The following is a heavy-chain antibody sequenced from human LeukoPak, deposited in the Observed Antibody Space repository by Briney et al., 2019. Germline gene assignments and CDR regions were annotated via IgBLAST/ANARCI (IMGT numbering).Heavy chain of an antibody. CDR2: INTDGTVT. D-gene: IGHD6-19*01. V-gene: IGHV3-74*01. CDR3: ATKQWLAPPPDS. Sequence: GGSLRLSCAVSGFTVSKYWMLWVRQAPGKGLESVSRINTDGTVTTYADSVKGRFTVSRDNADNTMFLQMNSVRDEDTAVYYCATKQWLAPPPDSWGQGTPVTVSS. CDR1: GFTVSKYW. J-gene: IGHJ4*02.